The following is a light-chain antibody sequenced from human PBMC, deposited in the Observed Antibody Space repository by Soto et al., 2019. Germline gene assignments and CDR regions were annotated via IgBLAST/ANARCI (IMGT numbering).Light chain of an antibody. CDR1: QSLVYSDGTTY. Sequence: DVVMTQSPLSLPVTLGQPASISCRSSQSLVYSDGTTYLRWLQQRPGQSPRRLIYEVSNRDSRVPDRVTGSGSGTDFTLKISRVEAEDVGIYYGMQGTHCPRWTVAQRTKEEI. J-gene: IGKJ1*01. CDR3: MQGTHCPRWT. CDR2: EVS. V-gene: IGKV2-30*01.